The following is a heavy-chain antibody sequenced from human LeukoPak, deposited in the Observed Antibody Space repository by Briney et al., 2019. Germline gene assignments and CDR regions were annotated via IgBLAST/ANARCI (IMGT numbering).Heavy chain of an antibody. J-gene: IGHJ4*02. CDR3: ARDSSYGPFDY. V-gene: IGHV3-30-3*01. Sequence: GGSLRLSCAASGFTVSTNYMSWVRQAPGKGLEWVAVISYDGSNKYYADSVKGRFTISRDNSKNTLYLQMNSLRAEDTAVYYCARDSSYGPFDYWGQGTLVTVSS. CDR2: ISYDGSNK. CDR1: GFTVSTNY. D-gene: IGHD5-18*01.